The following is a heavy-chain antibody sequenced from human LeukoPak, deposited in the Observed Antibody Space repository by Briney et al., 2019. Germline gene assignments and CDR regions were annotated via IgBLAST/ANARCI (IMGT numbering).Heavy chain of an antibody. J-gene: IGHJ4*02. V-gene: IGHV3-64*01. D-gene: IGHD5-12*01. CDR2: ISSNGGST. Sequence: GGSLTLSCAPSGFTLSRYAMHWVRQAQRRGLEYVSAISSNGGSTYYANSVKGRFTISRDNSKNTLYLQMGSLRAEDMAVYYCARGKWLPKVIDYWGQGTLVTVSS. CDR1: GFTLSRYA. CDR3: ARGKWLPKVIDY.